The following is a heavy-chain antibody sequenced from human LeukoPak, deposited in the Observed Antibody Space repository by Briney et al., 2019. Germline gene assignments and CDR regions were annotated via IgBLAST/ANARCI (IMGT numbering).Heavy chain of an antibody. CDR1: GGSISSGDYY. CDR2: IYYSGST. V-gene: IGHV4-30-4*08. J-gene: IGHJ5*02. Sequence: PSETLSLTCTVSGGSISSGDYYWSWIRRPPGKGLEWIGYIYYSGSTYYNPSLKSRVTISVDTSKGQFSLKLSSVTAADTAVYYCARDSSQYNWFDPWGQGTLVTVSS. CDR3: ARDSSQYNWFDP. D-gene: IGHD6-13*01.